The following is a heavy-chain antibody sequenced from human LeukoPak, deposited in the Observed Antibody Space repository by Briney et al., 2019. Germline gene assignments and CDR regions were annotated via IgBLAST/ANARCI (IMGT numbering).Heavy chain of an antibody. V-gene: IGHV3-48*04. CDR3: ARDGYNDYRGRYFDY. CDR1: GFTFSSYS. D-gene: IGHD4-23*01. Sequence: PGGSLRLSCAASGFTFSSYSMSWVRQAPGKGPEWVSYISSSGSTIYYADSVKGRFTISRDNAKNSLFLQLNSLRAEDTAVYYCARDGYNDYRGRYFDYWGQGTLVTVSS. J-gene: IGHJ4*02. CDR2: ISSSGSTI.